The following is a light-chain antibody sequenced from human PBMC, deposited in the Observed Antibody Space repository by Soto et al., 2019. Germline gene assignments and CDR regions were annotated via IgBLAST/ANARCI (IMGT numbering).Light chain of an antibody. V-gene: IGLV2-14*01. CDR1: SSDVGGYNY. J-gene: IGLJ1*01. CDR2: DVS. CDR3: SSYTSSSTLYV. Sequence: QSALTQPASVSGSPGQSITTSCTGTSSDVGGYNYVSWYQQHPGKAPKLMIYDVSNRPSGVSNRFSGSKSGNMASLTISGLQAEDEADYYCSSYTSSSTLYVFGTGTKLTVL.